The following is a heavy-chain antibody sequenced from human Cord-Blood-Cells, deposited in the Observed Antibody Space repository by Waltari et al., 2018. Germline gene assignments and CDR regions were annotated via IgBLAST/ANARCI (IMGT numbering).Heavy chain of an antibody. V-gene: IGHV3-21*01. Sequence: EVQLVESGGGLVKPGGSLSLSCAASGFTFSIYSRNWVRQAPGKGLEWVSSISSSSSYIYYADSVKGRFTISRDNAKNSLYLQMNSLRAEDTAVYYCATLGISSFDLWGRGTLVTVSS. CDR1: GFTFSIYS. J-gene: IGHJ2*01. D-gene: IGHD7-27*01. CDR2: ISSSSSYI. CDR3: ATLGISSFDL.